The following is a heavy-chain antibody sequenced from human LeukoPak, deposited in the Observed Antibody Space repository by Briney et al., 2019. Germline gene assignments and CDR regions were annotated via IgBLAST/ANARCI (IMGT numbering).Heavy chain of an antibody. D-gene: IGHD1-26*01. V-gene: IGHV4-4*07. CDR2: IYTGGST. J-gene: IGHJ3*02. CDR3: ARDTSGSYFWDTDAFDI. Sequence: PSETLSLTCTVPGGSISSYYWSWIRRPAGKGLEWIGRIYTGGSTNYNPSLKSRVTMSVDTSKNQFSLKLSSVTAADTAVYYCARDTSGSYFWDTDAFDIWGQGTMVTVSS. CDR1: GGSISSYY.